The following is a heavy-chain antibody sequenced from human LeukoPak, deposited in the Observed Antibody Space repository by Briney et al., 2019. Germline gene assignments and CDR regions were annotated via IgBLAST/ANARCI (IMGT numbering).Heavy chain of an antibody. V-gene: IGHV3-9*01. J-gene: IGHJ3*02. CDR1: GFTFDDYA. CDR2: ISWNSGSI. D-gene: IGHD1-14*01. CDR3: TRDIRLTTDRDAFDI. Sequence: GRSLRLSCAASGFTFDDYAMHWVRQAPGKGLEWVSGISWNSGSIGYADSVKGRFTISRDNAKNSLYLQMNSLRAEDTAVYFCTRDIRLTTDRDAFDIWGQGTMVTVSS.